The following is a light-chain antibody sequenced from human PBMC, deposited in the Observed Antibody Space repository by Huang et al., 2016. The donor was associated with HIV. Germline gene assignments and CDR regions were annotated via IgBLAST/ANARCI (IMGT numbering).Light chain of an antibody. Sequence: DILLTQSPSSLSASVGDRVTITCRASQNINTYLNWYQQKPGKAPKLRIQSASTLRTGVPSRFSGSGAGTDFTLPVNSLRPEDASTYYCQQGYSALITFGQGTRL. CDR2: SAS. V-gene: IGKV1-39*01. CDR1: QNINTY. J-gene: IGKJ5*01. CDR3: QQGYSALIT.